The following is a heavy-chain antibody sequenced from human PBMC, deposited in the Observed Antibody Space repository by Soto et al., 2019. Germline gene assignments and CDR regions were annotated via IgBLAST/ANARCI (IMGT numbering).Heavy chain of an antibody. CDR2: IIPIFGTA. V-gene: IGHV1-69*01. D-gene: IGHD3-9*01. Sequence: QVQLVQSGAEVKKPGSSVKVSCKASGGTFSSYAISWVRQAPGQELEWMGGIIPIFGTANYAQKFQGRVTITADESTSTAYMELSSLRSEDTAIYYCARDRHDILTGYSFDYWGQGTLVTVSS. J-gene: IGHJ4*02. CDR3: ARDRHDILTGYSFDY. CDR1: GGTFSSYA.